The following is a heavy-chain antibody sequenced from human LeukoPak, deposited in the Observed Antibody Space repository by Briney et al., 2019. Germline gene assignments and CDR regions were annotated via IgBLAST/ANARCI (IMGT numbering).Heavy chain of an antibody. J-gene: IGHJ4*02. Sequence: SETLSLTCPVSGGSIITYYWSWIRQPPGKGLEWIGYISYSGSPNYNPSLKSRVTISVDTSKNQFSLKLNSVTAADTAVYYCARDSSVRGVADCWGQGTLVTVTS. CDR1: GGSIITYY. V-gene: IGHV4-59*01. D-gene: IGHD3-10*01. CDR3: ARDSSVRGVADC. CDR2: ISYSGSP.